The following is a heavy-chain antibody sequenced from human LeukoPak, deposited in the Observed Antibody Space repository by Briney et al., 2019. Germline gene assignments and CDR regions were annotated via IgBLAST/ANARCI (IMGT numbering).Heavy chain of an antibody. CDR2: ISSSGSTI. Sequence: GGSLRLSCAASGFTFSSYEMNWVRRAPGKGLEWVSYISSSGSTIYYADSVKGRFTISRDNAKNSLYLQMNSLRAEDTAVYYCARRLPIFGVAPDYWGQGTLVTVSS. CDR1: GFTFSSYE. CDR3: ARRLPIFGVAPDY. J-gene: IGHJ4*02. D-gene: IGHD3-3*02. V-gene: IGHV3-48*03.